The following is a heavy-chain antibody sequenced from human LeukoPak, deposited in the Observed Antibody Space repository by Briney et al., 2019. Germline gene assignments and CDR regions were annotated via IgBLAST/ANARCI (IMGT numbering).Heavy chain of an antibody. J-gene: IGHJ6*02. CDR1: GFTFSSYT. CDR2: ISYDGSKK. V-gene: IGHV3-30*04. D-gene: IGHD2-2*01. Sequence: PGGSLRLSCAASGFTFSSYTMRWVRQAPGKGLEWVSVISYDGSKKYYADSVKGRFTISRDTSKNTLYLQMNSVRAEDTAVYYCARDHMRSCSSTSCDKRGYYGMDVSGQGNTVTVSS. CDR3: ARDHMRSCSSTSCDKRGYYGMDV.